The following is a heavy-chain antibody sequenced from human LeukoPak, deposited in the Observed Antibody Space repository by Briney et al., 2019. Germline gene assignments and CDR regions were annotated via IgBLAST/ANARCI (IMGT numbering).Heavy chain of an antibody. J-gene: IGHJ3*02. D-gene: IGHD3-10*01. CDR1: GGSISSYY. Sequence: SETLFLTCTVSGGSISSYYWSWIRQPPGKGLEWIGYIYYSGSTNYNPSLKSRVTISVDTSKNQFSLKLSSVTAADTAVYYCASLLYYYGSGSSDPNRPRDAFDIWGQGTMVTVSS. CDR2: IYYSGST. V-gene: IGHV4-59*01. CDR3: ASLLYYYGSGSSDPNRPRDAFDI.